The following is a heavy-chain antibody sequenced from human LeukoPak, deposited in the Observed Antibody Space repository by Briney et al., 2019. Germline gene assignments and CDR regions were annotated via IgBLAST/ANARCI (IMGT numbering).Heavy chain of an antibody. J-gene: IGHJ4*02. CDR2: ISTYNGNT. D-gene: IGHD3-10*01. Sequence: GASVKVSCKTSGYTFTNYAISWVRQAPGQGLEWMGWISTYNGNTNYAQKLQGRVTVTTDTSTSTAYMELRSLRSDDTAVYYCARSGRRRYYYSSGPEYWGQGTLVTVSS. CDR3: ARSGRRRYYYSSGPEY. V-gene: IGHV1-18*01. CDR1: GYTFTNYA.